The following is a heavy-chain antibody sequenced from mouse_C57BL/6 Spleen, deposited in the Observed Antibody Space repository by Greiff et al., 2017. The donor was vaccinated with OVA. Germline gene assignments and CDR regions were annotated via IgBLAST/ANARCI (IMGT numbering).Heavy chain of an antibody. CDR2: LRNKANGYTT. Sequence: EVQLVESGGGLVQPGGSLSLSCAASGFTFTDYYMSWVRQPPGKALEWLGFLRNKANGYTTEYSASVKGRFTISRDNSQSILYLQMNALRAEDSATYYCARYIGGYYVDYYAMDYWGQGTSVTVSS. CDR3: ARYIGGYYVDYYAMDY. J-gene: IGHJ4*01. D-gene: IGHD2-3*01. CDR1: GFTFTDYY. V-gene: IGHV7-3*01.